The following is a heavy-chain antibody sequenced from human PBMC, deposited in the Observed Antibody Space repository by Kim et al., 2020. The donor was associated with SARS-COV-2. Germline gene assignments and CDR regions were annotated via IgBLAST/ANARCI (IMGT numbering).Heavy chain of an antibody. CDR3: ASSGYSSDRAFDI. CDR1: GFTFSSYS. CDR2: ISSSSSYI. V-gene: IGHV3-21*01. Sequence: GGSLRLSCAASGFTFSSYSMNWVRQAPGKGLEWVSSISSSSSYIYYADSVKGRFTISRDNAKNSLYLQMNSLRAEDTAVYYCASSGYSSDRAFDIWGQGTMVTVSS. J-gene: IGHJ3*02. D-gene: IGHD5-12*01.